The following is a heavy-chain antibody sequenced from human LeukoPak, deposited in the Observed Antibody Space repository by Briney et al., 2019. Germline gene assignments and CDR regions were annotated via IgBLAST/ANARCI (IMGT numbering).Heavy chain of an antibody. CDR1: GFPFSSYP. CDR2: ITASGDST. CDR3: AKDFEGIAAAGGFDY. D-gene: IGHD6-13*01. Sequence: PGGSLRLSCAGSGFPFSSYPISWVRLPPGKGLEWVSAITASGDSTYSADSVKGRFTISRDNSKNTLYLQMNSLRAEDTAVYYCAKDFEGIAAAGGFDYWGQGTLVTVSS. J-gene: IGHJ4*02. V-gene: IGHV3-23*01.